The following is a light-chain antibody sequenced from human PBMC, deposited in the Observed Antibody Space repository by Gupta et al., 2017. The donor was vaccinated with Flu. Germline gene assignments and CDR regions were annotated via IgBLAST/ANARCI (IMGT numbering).Light chain of an antibody. CDR1: SSDIGSNY. Sequence: QSMLTQPPSASGTPGLRVTISCSGSSSDIGSNYVHWYQQLPRTAPKLLIYEDYQRPSGVPDRISGSKSGTSASLAISGLRSEDEADYYCATWDDSLSIYVFGTGTKVTVL. CDR3: ATWDDSLSIYV. V-gene: IGLV1-47*01. J-gene: IGLJ1*01. CDR2: EDY.